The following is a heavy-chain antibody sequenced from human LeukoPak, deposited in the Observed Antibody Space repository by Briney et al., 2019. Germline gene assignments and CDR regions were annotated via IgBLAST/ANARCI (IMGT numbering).Heavy chain of an antibody. CDR3: TTDDRGYSYAPRY. CDR2: IKSEPDGGTT. J-gene: IGHJ4*02. CDR1: GFTFSNAW. D-gene: IGHD5-18*01. V-gene: IGHV3-15*01. Sequence: GGSLRLSCAGSGFTFSNAWMSWVRQAPGKGLEWVGRIKSEPDGGTTDYAAPVKGKFTISRDDSKNTLYLQMNSLRAEDTALYYCTTDDRGYSYAPRYWGQGTLATVSS.